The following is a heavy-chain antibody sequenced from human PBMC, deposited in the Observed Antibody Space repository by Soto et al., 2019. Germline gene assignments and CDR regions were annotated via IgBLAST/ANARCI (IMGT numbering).Heavy chain of an antibody. V-gene: IGHV3-74*01. CDR2: ISDDGSTA. CDR1: VFTFSAYW. D-gene: IGHD1-1*01. J-gene: IGHJ4*02. Sequence: GGTLRLSCAFSVFTFSAYWMHWVRQVPGKGLTWVSRISDDGSTATYADSVKGGIVISRDNDKNSLYQEMNTLRADDSGIYYCARGPRFSSTGTGAHWGRGTLVTVSS. CDR3: ARGPRFSSTGTGAH.